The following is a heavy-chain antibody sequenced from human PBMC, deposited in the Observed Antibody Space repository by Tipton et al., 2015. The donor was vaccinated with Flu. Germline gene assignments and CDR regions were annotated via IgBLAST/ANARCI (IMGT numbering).Heavy chain of an antibody. D-gene: IGHD5-12*01. CDR3: AIEWASLPVNWFDP. CDR1: GYSISSGYY. J-gene: IGHJ5*02. V-gene: IGHV4-38-2*02. CDR2: IYQSGST. Sequence: TLSLTCTVSGYSISSGYYWGWIRQPPGKGLEWIGSIYQSGSTYSNPSLKSRVTIPVDTSKNQFSLKLISVPAADTAVYYCAIEWASLPVNWFDPWGQGTLVTVSS.